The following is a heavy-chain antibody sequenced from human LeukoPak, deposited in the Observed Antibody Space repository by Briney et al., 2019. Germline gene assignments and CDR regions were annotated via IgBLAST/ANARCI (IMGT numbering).Heavy chain of an antibody. CDR1: GGSISSYY. Sequence: SETLSLTCTVSGGSISSYYWSWIRQPPGKGLEWIGYIYYSGSTKYNPSLKSRVTISVDTSKNQFSLKLSSVTAADTAVYYCARENLGITMVRGVNRYYYYGMDVWGQGTTVTVSS. CDR3: ARENLGITMVRGVNRYYYYGMDV. CDR2: IYYSGST. V-gene: IGHV4-59*01. J-gene: IGHJ6*02. D-gene: IGHD3-10*01.